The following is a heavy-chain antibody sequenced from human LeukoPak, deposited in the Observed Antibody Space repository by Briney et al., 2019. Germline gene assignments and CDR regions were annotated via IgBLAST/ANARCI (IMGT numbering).Heavy chain of an antibody. CDR2: LYRGGAT. D-gene: IGHD3-22*01. CDR1: GFTVSTTY. V-gene: IGHV3-53*04. CDR3: ARGDYYDNRGYSD. Sequence: PGGSLRLSCAVSGFTVSTTYMSWVRQAPGKGLEWVSILYRGGATYYADSVKGRFSISRHDSNNTLFLQMNSLRPEDTAVYYCARGDYYDNRGYSDWGQGTLVTVSS. J-gene: IGHJ4*02.